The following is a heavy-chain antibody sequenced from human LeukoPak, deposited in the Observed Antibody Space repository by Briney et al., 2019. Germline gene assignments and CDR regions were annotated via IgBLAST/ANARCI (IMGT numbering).Heavy chain of an antibody. J-gene: IGHJ4*02. Sequence: GESLKISCKGSGYTFTTYWIGWVRQMPGKGLEWMGLIYPGDSDTRYSPSFQGQVIISADKSISTAYLQWSSLTASDSAMYYCARHRYCSGGSCYPDYWGQGTPVTVSS. CDR3: ARHRYCSGGSCYPDY. D-gene: IGHD2-15*01. V-gene: IGHV5-51*01. CDR2: IYPGDSDT. CDR1: GYTFTTYW.